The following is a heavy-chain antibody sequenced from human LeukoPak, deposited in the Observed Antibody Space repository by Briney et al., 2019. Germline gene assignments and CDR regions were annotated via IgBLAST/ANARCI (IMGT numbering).Heavy chain of an antibody. CDR2: IKSKADGGTT. J-gene: IGHJ4*02. CDR3: TTDPMWPLPNY. V-gene: IGHV3-15*01. Sequence: MPGGSLRLSCAASGFTFNNAWMSWVRQAPGKGLEWVGRIKSKADGGTTDYAAPVKGRFTISRDDSKNTLYLQMNSLKTEDTAVYYCTTDPMWPLPNYWGQGTLVTVSS. D-gene: IGHD2-21*01. CDR1: GFTFNNAW.